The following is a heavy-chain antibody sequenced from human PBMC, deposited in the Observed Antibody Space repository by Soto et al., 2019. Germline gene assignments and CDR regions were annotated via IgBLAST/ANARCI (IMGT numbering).Heavy chain of an antibody. Sequence: GGSLGLSCTASGFTFGDYAMSWFRQAPGKGLEWVGFIRSKAYGGTTEYAASVKGRFTISRDDSKSIAYLQMNSLKTEDTAVYYCTRDVSYGSGSYSLPDYWGQGTLVTVSS. CDR1: GFTFGDYA. CDR2: IRSKAYGGTT. V-gene: IGHV3-49*03. CDR3: TRDVSYGSGSYSLPDY. J-gene: IGHJ4*02. D-gene: IGHD3-10*01.